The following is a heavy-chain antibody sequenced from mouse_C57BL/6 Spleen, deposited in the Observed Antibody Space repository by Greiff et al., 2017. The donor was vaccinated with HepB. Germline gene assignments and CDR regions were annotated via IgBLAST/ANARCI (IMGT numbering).Heavy chain of an antibody. CDR2: INPNYGTT. CDR3: DRNHGSHYYAMDY. CDR1: GYSFTDYN. V-gene: IGHV1-39*01. D-gene: IGHD1-1*01. Sequence: EVQLQQSGPELVKPGASVKISCKASGYSFTDYNMNWVKQSNGKSLEWIGVINPNYGTTSYNQKFKGKATLTVDQSSSTAYMQLNSLTSEESAVYYCDRNHGSHYYAMDYWGQGTSVTVSS. J-gene: IGHJ4*01.